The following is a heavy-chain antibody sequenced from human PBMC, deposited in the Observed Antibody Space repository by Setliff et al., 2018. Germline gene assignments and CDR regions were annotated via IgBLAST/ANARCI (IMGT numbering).Heavy chain of an antibody. CDR2: IHYSENT. Sequence: PSETLSLTCTVSGGSITSGRYYWGWIRQPPGQGLEWIASIHYSENTYYNPSLKTRVTISVDTSKNQFSLKLSSVTAADTAVYYCARGYCNSVGCFFAGWFDPWGQGTLVTVSS. V-gene: IGHV4-39*01. CDR3: ARGYCNSVGCFFAGWFDP. D-gene: IGHD2-2*01. CDR1: GGSITSGRYY. J-gene: IGHJ5*02.